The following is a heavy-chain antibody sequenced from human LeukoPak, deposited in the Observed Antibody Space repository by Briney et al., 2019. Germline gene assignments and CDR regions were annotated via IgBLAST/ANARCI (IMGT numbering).Heavy chain of an antibody. CDR1: GFTFSSYW. Sequence: GGSLRLSCAASGFTFSSYWMSWVRQAPGKGLEWVANIKQDGSEKYYVDSVKGRFTISRDNAKNSLYLQMNSLRAEDTAVYYCARKNDFLTGKNVFDIWGKGKMVTVFS. CDR2: IKQDGSEK. D-gene: IGHD3-9*01. V-gene: IGHV3-7*01. CDR3: ARKNDFLTGKNVFDI. J-gene: IGHJ3*02.